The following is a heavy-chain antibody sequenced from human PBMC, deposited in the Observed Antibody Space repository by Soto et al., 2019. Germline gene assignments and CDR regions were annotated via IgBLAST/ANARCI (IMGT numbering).Heavy chain of an antibody. CDR1: VYTFTSYG. CDR2: ISAYNGNT. J-gene: IGHJ4*02. CDR3: ARGIAGDSSGYYEGYFDY. Sequence: ASVKVSCKASVYTFTSYGISWVRQAPGQGLEWMGWISAYNGNTNYAQKLQGRVTMTTDTSTSTAYMELRSLRSDDTAVYYCARGIAGDSSGYYEGYFDYWGQGTLVTSPQ. V-gene: IGHV1-18*01. D-gene: IGHD3-22*01.